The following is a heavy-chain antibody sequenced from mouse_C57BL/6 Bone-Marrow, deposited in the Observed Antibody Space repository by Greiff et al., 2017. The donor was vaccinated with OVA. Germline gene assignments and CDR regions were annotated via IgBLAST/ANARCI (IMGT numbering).Heavy chain of an antibody. D-gene: IGHD1-1*01. CDR1: GYTFTDYY. CDR2: INPNNGGT. CDR3: ALYYYGRRPSYWYFDV. Sequence: EVQLQHSGPELVKPGASVKISCKASGYTFTDYYMNWVKQSPGKSLEWIGDINPNNGGTSYNQKFKGKATLTVDKSSSTAYMELRSLTSEDSAVYYCALYYYGRRPSYWYFDVWGTGTTVTVSS. J-gene: IGHJ1*03. V-gene: IGHV1-26*01.